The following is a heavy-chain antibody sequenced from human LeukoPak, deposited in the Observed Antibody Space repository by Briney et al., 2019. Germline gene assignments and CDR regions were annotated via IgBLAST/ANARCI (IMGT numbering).Heavy chain of an antibody. D-gene: IGHD5-18*01. CDR2: IQHDGGDK. V-gene: IGHV3-30-3*01. J-gene: IGHJ4*02. CDR3: ARIGFGFSYGQGYDH. CDR1: GFNFDVYS. Sequence: PGGSLRLSCAASGFNFDVYSMNWVRQAPGKGLAWVAVIQHDGGDKYYADSVKGRFTVSRNNSENTLYLHMNGLRPEDTGIYYCARIGFGFSYGQGYDHWGQGTLVSVSS.